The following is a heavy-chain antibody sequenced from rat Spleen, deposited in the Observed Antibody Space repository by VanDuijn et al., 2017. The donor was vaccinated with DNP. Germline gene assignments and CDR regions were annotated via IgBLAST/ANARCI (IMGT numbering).Heavy chain of an antibody. CDR3: ARRLGAGPMDA. V-gene: IGHV5-58*01. CDR1: GFTFSTYW. D-gene: IGHD5-1*01. Sequence: EVQLVETGGDLVPPGRSLKLSCVASGFTFSTYWMFWIRQAPGKGLEWVASINPDGGSTYYGDSVKGRFTISRDNAKSTLYLQMNSLRSEDMATYYCARRLGAGPMDAWGQGTSVTVSS. J-gene: IGHJ4*01. CDR2: INPDGGST.